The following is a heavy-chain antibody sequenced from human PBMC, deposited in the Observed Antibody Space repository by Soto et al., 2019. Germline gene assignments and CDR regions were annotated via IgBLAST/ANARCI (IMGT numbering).Heavy chain of an antibody. CDR1: GGTFSSYA. CDR2: IIPIFGTA. Sequence: QVQLVQSGAEVKKPGSSVKVSCKASGGTFSSYAISWVRQAPGQGLEWMGGIIPIFGTANYAQKFQGRVTITADESTSTAYMERSSLRSEDTAVYYCARSYYGSGSYWGDYYYYGMDVCGQGTTVTVSS. J-gene: IGHJ6*02. D-gene: IGHD3-10*01. V-gene: IGHV1-69*01. CDR3: ARSYYGSGSYWGDYYYYGMDV.